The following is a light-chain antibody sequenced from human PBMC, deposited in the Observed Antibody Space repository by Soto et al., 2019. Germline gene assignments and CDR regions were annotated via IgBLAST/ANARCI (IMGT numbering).Light chain of an antibody. Sequence: DIPMTQSPSTLSASVGDRVTITCRASQSISSWLAWYQQKPGKAPHLLIYAASSLESGVPSRFSGSGSGTEFTLTISSLQPDDFATYYCQQYHTYPYTFGQGTNLEIK. V-gene: IGKV1-5*01. CDR2: AAS. J-gene: IGKJ2*01. CDR1: QSISSW. CDR3: QQYHTYPYT.